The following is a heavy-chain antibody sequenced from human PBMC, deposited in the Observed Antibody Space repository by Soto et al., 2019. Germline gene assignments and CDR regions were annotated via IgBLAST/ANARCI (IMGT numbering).Heavy chain of an antibody. J-gene: IGHJ6*02. CDR1: GFTFSSYG. D-gene: IGHD2-2*02. CDR2: IWYDGSNK. V-gene: IGHV3-33*01. CDR3: ARDAYCSSTSCYTGEDYYYYGMDV. Sequence: GGSLRLSCAASGFTFSSYGMHWVRQAPGKGLEWVAVIWYDGSNKYYADSVKGRFTISRDNSKNTLYLQMNSLRAEDTAVYYCARDAYCSSTSCYTGEDYYYYGMDVWGQGTTVTVSS.